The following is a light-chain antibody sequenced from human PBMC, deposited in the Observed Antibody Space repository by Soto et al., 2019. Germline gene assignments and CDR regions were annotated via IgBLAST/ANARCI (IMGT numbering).Light chain of an antibody. V-gene: IGKV1-39*01. Sequence: DIQMTQSPSSLSASVGDRVTITCRTSQRIGTHLNWYHEKPGKAPKLLIYAAPSLQSGVPSRFSGSGSGTDFTLTISSLQPEDFATYYCQQSYSNPWTFGQGTKVEIK. CDR1: QRIGTH. CDR2: AAP. J-gene: IGKJ1*01. CDR3: QQSYSNPWT.